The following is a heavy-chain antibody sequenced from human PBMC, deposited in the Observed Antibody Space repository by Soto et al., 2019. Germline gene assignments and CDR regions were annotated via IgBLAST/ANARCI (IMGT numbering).Heavy chain of an antibody. V-gene: IGHV1-2*02. Sequence: QVQLVQSGAEVKKPGASVSVSCKASGYTFTGDYLHWVRQAPGHGLEWMAWINPKSGYTKSAQKLQARVTLTRDTSSSTAYMELRSLRSEDTAVYFCARYTGSNSIFYSWGQGTRVTGSS. J-gene: IGHJ4*02. D-gene: IGHD1-26*01. CDR1: GYTFTGDY. CDR2: INPKSGYT. CDR3: ARYTGSNSIFYS.